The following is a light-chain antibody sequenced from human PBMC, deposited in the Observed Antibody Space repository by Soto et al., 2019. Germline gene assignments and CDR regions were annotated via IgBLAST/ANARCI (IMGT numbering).Light chain of an antibody. J-gene: IGLJ1*01. CDR2: EVY. CDR3: SLYISSSTSYV. V-gene: IGLV2-18*01. CDR1: SSDISGYNR. Sequence: QSVLTQPPSVSGSPGQSVTISCTGTSSDISGYNRVSWYQQPPGTAPKLMIYEVYNRPSGVPDRFSGSKSGNTASLTISGLQAEDESDYYCSLYISSSTSYVFGTGTKVTV.